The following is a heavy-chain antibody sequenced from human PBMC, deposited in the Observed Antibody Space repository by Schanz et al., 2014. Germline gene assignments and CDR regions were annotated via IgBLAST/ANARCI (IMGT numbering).Heavy chain of an antibody. Sequence: EVQLVESGGSLVQPGGSLRLSCAASGFTFTNYAMTWVRQAPGKGPVWVSRINGDGSSTLYADSVKGRFTNSRDNSKNTLYLQMNSLRDEDTALYYCARGEFGRLFPTWFDPWGQGTLVTVSS. CDR1: GFTFTNYA. V-gene: IGHV3-23*04. CDR2: INGDGSST. D-gene: IGHD3-10*01. J-gene: IGHJ5*02. CDR3: ARGEFGRLFPTWFDP.